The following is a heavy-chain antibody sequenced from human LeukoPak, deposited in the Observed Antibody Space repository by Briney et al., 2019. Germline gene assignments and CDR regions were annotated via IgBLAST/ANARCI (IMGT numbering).Heavy chain of an antibody. CDR2: MNPNSGNT. J-gene: IGHJ6*04. V-gene: IGHV1-8*01. CDR3: ARGVLWFGDDV. D-gene: IGHD3-10*01. Sequence: ASVKVSCKASGYTFTSYDINWVRQATGQGLEWMGWMNPNSGNTGYAQKFQDRVTITRNTSISTAYMELSSLRSEDTAVYYCARGVLWFGDDVWGKGTTVTISS. CDR1: GYTFTSYD.